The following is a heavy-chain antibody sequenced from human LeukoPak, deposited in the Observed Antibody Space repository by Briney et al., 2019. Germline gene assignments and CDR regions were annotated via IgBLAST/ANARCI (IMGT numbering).Heavy chain of an antibody. CDR1: GYTFTTYE. CDR2: INTRNGNA. CDR3: ARNHLGLGL. V-gene: IGHV1-18*01. Sequence: ASVYVSFKSSGYTFTTYEIIWVRQAPGQGLEWMGWINTRNGNANYAHQLQGRVTMTTDTSTSTSYMELASLRFDDTAIYYCARNHLGLGLWGQGTLVTVSS. J-gene: IGHJ4*02. D-gene: IGHD3-16*01.